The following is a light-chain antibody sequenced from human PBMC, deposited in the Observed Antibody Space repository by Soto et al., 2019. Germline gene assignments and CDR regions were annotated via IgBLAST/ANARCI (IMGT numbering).Light chain of an antibody. CDR2: DAS. J-gene: IGKJ1*01. CDR3: QQYNSYSWT. V-gene: IGKV1-5*01. Sequence: IKMTQSPSTLSASVGDRVTITCRASQSISSWLAWYQQKPGKAPKLLIYDASSLESGVPSRFSGSGSGTEFTLTISSLQPDDFATYYCQQYNSYSWTFGQGTMVDVK. CDR1: QSISSW.